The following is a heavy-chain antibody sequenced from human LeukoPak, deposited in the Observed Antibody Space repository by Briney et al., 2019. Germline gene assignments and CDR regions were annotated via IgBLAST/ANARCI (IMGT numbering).Heavy chain of an antibody. CDR1: GFTFSSYW. D-gene: IGHD3-10*01. CDR3: ARGGWFFDP. Sequence: GGSLRLSCAASGFTFSSYWMSWVRQAPGKGLEWVANIKQDGSAKYYVDSVKGRFTISRDNAKNSLFLQMNNLRAEDTAVYHCARGGWFFDPWGQGTLVTVSS. V-gene: IGHV3-7*05. J-gene: IGHJ5*02. CDR2: IKQDGSAK.